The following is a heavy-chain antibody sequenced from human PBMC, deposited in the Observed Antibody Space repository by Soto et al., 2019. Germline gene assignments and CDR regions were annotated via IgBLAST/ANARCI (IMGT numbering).Heavy chain of an antibody. CDR1: GYPVTAYY. Sequence: QLHLVQSGAVVKKPGASVTVSCSASGYPVTAYYMHWVRQAPGRGLEWMGGINPATGAAKYTQTFQGRVTMTRDTSTSTVFMELSGLKSADTAVFYCARGGGVGVAGSAAFDMWGQGTLVTVSS. V-gene: IGHV1-2*02. J-gene: IGHJ3*02. CDR3: ARGGGVGVAGSAAFDM. CDR2: INPATGAA. D-gene: IGHD3-3*01.